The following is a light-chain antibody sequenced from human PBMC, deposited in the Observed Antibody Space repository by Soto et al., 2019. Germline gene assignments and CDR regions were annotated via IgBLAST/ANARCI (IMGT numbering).Light chain of an antibody. J-gene: IGLJ1*01. V-gene: IGLV3-21*02. Sequence: SYELTQPPSGSVAPGQTARITWGGNNIGDKSVHWYQQKPGQAPVLVVYDDNDRPSGIPERFSGSNSGNTATLTISRVEAGDEADYYCQVWDSTSDHYVFGTGTKV. CDR1: NIGDKS. CDR3: QVWDSTSDHYV. CDR2: DDN.